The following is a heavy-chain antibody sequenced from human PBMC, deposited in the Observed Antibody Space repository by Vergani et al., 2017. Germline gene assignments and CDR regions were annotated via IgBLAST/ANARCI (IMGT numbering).Heavy chain of an antibody. CDR3: AKNIVVVPSTMLGWLDP. J-gene: IGHJ5*02. CDR2: IIPIFGTT. D-gene: IGHD2-2*01. Sequence: QVQMVQSGAEVKKPGSSVKVSCKASGGTFSNYAISWVRQAPGQGLEWMGGIIPIFGTTNYAQKFQGRVTITADESTTTAYIELRSLRSDDTAAYYCAKNIVVVPSTMLGWLDPWGQGTLVTVSS. CDR1: GGTFSNYA. V-gene: IGHV1-69*19.